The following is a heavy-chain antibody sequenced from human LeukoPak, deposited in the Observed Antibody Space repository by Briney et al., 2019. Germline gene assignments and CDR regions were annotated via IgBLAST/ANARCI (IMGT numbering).Heavy chain of an antibody. Sequence: PGRSLRLSCAASGFTFDDYAMHWVRQAPGKGLEWVSGISWNSGSIGYADSVKGRFTISRDNAKNSLYLQMNSLRAEDTALYYCAKGPNYYGSGSYFLYYFDYWGQGTLVTVSS. CDR2: ISWNSGSI. CDR3: AKGPNYYGSGSYFLYYFDY. D-gene: IGHD3-10*01. CDR1: GFTFDDYA. J-gene: IGHJ4*02. V-gene: IGHV3-9*01.